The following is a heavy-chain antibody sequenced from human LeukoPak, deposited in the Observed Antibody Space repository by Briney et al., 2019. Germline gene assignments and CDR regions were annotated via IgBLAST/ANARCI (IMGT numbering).Heavy chain of an antibody. CDR2: ISSSSTAI. V-gene: IGHV3-48*01. CDR3: VRDTSPAESGQAYDAFDL. Sequence: GGSLRLSCAASGFTFSTYSMNWVRQAPGKGLEWISYISSSSTAIYYADSVKGRFTISRDNAKSSLYLQMNSLRAEDTAVYYCVRDTSPAESGQAYDAFDLWGQGTMVTVSS. CDR1: GFTFSTYS. D-gene: IGHD1-26*01. J-gene: IGHJ3*01.